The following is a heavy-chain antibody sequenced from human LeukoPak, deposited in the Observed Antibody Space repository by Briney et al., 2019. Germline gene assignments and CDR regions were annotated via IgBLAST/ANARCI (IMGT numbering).Heavy chain of an antibody. J-gene: IGHJ4*02. D-gene: IGHD3-10*01. Sequence: GGSLRLSCAASGFSVSSNYMSWVRQAPGKGMEWVSVIYRDAKTYYAYSVKGRFTISRAISKNTLFLQMTSLRAEDAVLYYCAKVKGWYGEGYFDYWGQGTLVTVSS. CDR1: GFSVSSNY. CDR2: IYRDAKT. CDR3: AKVKGWYGEGYFDY. V-gene: IGHV3-53*01.